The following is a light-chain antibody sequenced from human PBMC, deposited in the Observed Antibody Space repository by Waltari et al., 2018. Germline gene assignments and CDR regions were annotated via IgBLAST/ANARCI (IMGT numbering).Light chain of an antibody. CDR2: GAT. CDR3: QQYNFYPVT. V-gene: IGKV1-16*01. Sequence: DIQMTQSPSSLSASLGDRVTITCRASQGILTYLAWFQQKPGEAQKSLIYGATRLQSGVPSRFSGSGSGTDFALTIFDLQPEDFATYYCQQYNFYPVTFGQGTRLDIK. J-gene: IGKJ5*01. CDR1: QGILTY.